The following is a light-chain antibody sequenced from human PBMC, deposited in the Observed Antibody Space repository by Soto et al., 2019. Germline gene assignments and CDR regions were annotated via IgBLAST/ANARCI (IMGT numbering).Light chain of an antibody. V-gene: IGLV2-8*01. CDR2: EVS. J-gene: IGLJ1*01. Sequence: QSALTQPPSAAGTPGQLVAISCSATSSDVGCYNYVSWYQQHPGKPPKLIIYEVSKRPSGVPVRFSGSQPGNTSSRTVSGLQAGDEDDYYCIAYAGSSNGFGAGTKGTVL. CDR1: SSDVGCYNY. CDR3: IAYAGSSNG.